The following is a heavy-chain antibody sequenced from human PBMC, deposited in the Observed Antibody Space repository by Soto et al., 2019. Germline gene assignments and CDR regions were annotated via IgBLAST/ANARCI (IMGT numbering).Heavy chain of an antibody. J-gene: IGHJ4*02. CDR1: GFTFSSYG. D-gene: IGHD6-6*01. CDR2: ISSSSSYI. V-gene: IGHV3-21*01. Sequence: PGGSLRLSCAASGFTFSSYGMNWVRQAPGKGLEWVSSISSSSSYIYYADSVKGRFTISRDNAKNSLYLQMNSLRAEDTAVYYCARAGEYSSSSFDYWGQGTLVTVSS. CDR3: ARAGEYSSSSFDY.